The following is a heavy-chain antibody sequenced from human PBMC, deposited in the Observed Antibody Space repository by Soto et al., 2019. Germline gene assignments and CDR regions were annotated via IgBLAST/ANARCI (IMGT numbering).Heavy chain of an antibody. CDR1: GGTFSSYA. V-gene: IGHV1-69*01. D-gene: IGHD4-4*01. Sequence: QVQLVQSGAEVKKPGSSVKVSCKASGGTFSSYAISWVRQAPGQGLEWMGGIIPIFGTANYAQKFQGRVTITADESTITAYMELSSLRSEDTAVYYCARLPGYSNYNYYYYYGMDVWGQGTTVTVSS. CDR3: ARLPGYSNYNYYYYYGMDV. J-gene: IGHJ6*02. CDR2: IIPIFGTA.